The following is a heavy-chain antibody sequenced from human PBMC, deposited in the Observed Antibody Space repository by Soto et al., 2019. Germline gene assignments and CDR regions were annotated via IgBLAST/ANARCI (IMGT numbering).Heavy chain of an antibody. J-gene: IGHJ6*02. CDR1: GFTFSSYA. D-gene: IGHD1-7*01. CDR2: ISYDGSNK. V-gene: IGHV3-30-3*01. CDR3: ARDLEGNWNYGSYYYYGMDV. Sequence: LRLSCASSGFTFSSYAMHWVRQAPGKGLEWVAVISYDGSNKYYADSVKGRFTISRDNSKNTLYLQMNSLRAEDTAVYYCARDLEGNWNYGSYYYYGMDVWGQGTTVTVSS.